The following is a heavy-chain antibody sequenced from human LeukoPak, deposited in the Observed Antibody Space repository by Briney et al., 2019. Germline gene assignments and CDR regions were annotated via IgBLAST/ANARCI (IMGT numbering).Heavy chain of an antibody. CDR1: GITLSNYG. Sequence: QAGGSLRLSCAVSGITLSNYGMSWVRQAPGKGLEWVSDISGGGGRTNYADSVKGRFTISRDNPKNTLYLQMNSLRAEDTAVYFCAKRGVVIRVILVGFHKEAYYFDSWGQGALVTVSS. CDR3: AKRGVVIRVILVGFHKEAYYFDS. J-gene: IGHJ4*02. D-gene: IGHD3-22*01. V-gene: IGHV3-23*01. CDR2: ISGGGGRT.